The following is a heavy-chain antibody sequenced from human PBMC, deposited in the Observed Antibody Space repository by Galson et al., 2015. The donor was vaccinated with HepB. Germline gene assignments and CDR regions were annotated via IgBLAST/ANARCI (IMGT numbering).Heavy chain of an antibody. V-gene: IGHV3-30-3*01. CDR2: ISYDGSNK. CDR3: ARDRYYDSRNYYYGMDV. D-gene: IGHD3-22*01. CDR1: GFTFSSYA. J-gene: IGHJ6*02. Sequence: SLRLSCAASGFTFSSYAMHWVRQAPGKGLEWVAVISYDGSNKYYADSVKGRFTISRDNSKNTLYLQMNSLRAEDTAVYYCARDRYYDSRNYYYGMDVWGQGTTVTVSS.